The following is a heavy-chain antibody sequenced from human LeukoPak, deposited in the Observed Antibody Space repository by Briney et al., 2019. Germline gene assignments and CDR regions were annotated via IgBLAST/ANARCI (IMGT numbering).Heavy chain of an antibody. J-gene: IGHJ4*02. CDR1: GFTFSSYS. CDR3: ARASTMVRGAPPYYFDY. CDR2: ISSSSYI. V-gene: IGHV3-21*01. Sequence: GGSLRLSCAASGFTFSSYSMNWVRQAPGKGLEWVSSISSSSYIYYADSVKGRFTISRDNAKNSLYLQMNSLRAEDTAVYYCARASTMVRGAPPYYFDYWGQGTLVTVSS. D-gene: IGHD3-10*01.